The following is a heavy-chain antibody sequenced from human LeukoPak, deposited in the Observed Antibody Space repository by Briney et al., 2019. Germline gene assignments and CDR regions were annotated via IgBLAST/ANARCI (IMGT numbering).Heavy chain of an antibody. D-gene: IGHD3-22*01. CDR2: ISSSSSTI. Sequence: GGSLRLSCAASGFTFSSYSMNWVRQAPGKGLEWVSYISSSSSTIYYADSVKGRFTISRDNAKNSLYLQMDSLRDEDTAVYYCARGRKSSDPQWFDPWGQGTLVTVSS. CDR3: ARGRKSSDPQWFDP. CDR1: GFTFSSYS. V-gene: IGHV3-48*02. J-gene: IGHJ5*02.